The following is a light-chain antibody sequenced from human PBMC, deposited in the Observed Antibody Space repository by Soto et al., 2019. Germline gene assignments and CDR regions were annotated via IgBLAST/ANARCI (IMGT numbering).Light chain of an antibody. CDR2: GAS. V-gene: IGKV3-15*01. Sequence: EVVMTQSPATLSVSPGDGATLSCRASQSVSDELAWYQQKPGQAPRLLIYGASTRATGVPARFSGSGSGTEFALTISSLQSEDFAVYYCQQYNNWPPISFGQGTKVEV. CDR3: QQYNNWPPIS. CDR1: QSVSDE. J-gene: IGKJ1*01.